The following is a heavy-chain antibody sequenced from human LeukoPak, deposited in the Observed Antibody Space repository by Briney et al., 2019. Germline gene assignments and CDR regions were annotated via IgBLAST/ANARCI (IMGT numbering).Heavy chain of an antibody. Sequence: PGGSLRLSCAASGFTFSRYNMIWVRQAPGKGLEWVSSITSSSIYIYYADSVKGRFTISRDNAKNSLYLQMNSLRAEDTAVYYCAKEFSGYYYAFDIWGQGTMVTVSS. D-gene: IGHD3-22*01. V-gene: IGHV3-21*04. J-gene: IGHJ3*02. CDR2: ITSSSIYI. CDR1: GFTFSRYN. CDR3: AKEFSGYYYAFDI.